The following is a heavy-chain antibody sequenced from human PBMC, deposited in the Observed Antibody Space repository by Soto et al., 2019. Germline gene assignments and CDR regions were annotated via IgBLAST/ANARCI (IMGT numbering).Heavy chain of an antibody. J-gene: IGHJ6*02. V-gene: IGHV3-13*05. Sequence: EVQLVESGGGLVQPGGSLRLSCAASGFIFNTYDMHWVRQAAGKGLEWVSVIGIAGDPYYADSMKGRFTISRESAKNSLYLQMTGLRAGDTAVYYCERGNRAAPYYYGMDVWGQGTTVTVSS. CDR2: IGIAGDP. CDR3: ERGNRAAPYYYGMDV. CDR1: GFIFNTYD.